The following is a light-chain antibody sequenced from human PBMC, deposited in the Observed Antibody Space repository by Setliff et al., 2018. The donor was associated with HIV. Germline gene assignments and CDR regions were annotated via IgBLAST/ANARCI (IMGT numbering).Light chain of an antibody. CDR1: SSDVGGYSL. CDR3: SSYAITNTLP. CDR2: EVT. J-gene: IGLJ1*01. V-gene: IGLV2-14*03. Sequence: QSALTQPASMSGSPGQSITISCTGTSSDVGGYSLVSWYQQYPGKAPKLIIYEVTNRASGVSNRFSGSKSGNTASLTISGLQAEDEADYYCSSYAITNTLPFGTGTKGTVL.